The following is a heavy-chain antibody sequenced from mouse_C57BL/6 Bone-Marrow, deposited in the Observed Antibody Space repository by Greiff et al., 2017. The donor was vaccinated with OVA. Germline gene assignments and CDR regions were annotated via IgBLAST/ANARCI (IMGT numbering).Heavy chain of an antibody. CDR1: GYTFTSYW. CDR3: ARGAYYDYDAAWFAY. CDR2: IHPNSGST. J-gene: IGHJ3*01. D-gene: IGHD2-4*01. V-gene: IGHV1-64*01. Sequence: VQLQQPGAELVKPGASVKLSCKASGYTFTSYWMHWVKQRPGQGLEWIGMIHPNSGSTNYNEKFKSKATLTVDKSSSTAYMQLSSLTSEDSAVYYCARGAYYDYDAAWFAYWGQGTLVTVSA.